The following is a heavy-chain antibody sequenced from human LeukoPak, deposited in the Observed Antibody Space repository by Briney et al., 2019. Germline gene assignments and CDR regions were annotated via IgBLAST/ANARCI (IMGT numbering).Heavy chain of an antibody. V-gene: IGHV3-48*01. CDR2: ISSGSSTI. CDR3: AIVTNQIDY. J-gene: IGHJ4*02. CDR1: GFTLSTYS. D-gene: IGHD4-17*01. Sequence: GGSLRLSCAAFGFTLSTYSMNWVRQAPGKGLEWISYISSGSSTIHHADSVKGRFTISRDKSKNTLYLQMNSLRAEDTAVYYCAIVTNQIDYWGQGTLVTVSS.